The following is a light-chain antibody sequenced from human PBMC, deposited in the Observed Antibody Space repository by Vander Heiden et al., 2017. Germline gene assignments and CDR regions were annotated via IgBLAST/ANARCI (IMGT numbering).Light chain of an antibody. Sequence: DIRMTQSPSSLSASVGNGVPITCRASQGISNYLNWYQQKPGKGPELLIYTASTLKSGVPSRFRGSGSGTDFTLSISSLQPTDFATYYCQQTYSTPQTFGQGTKVEIK. V-gene: IGKV1-39*01. CDR3: QQTYSTPQT. CDR1: QGISNY. J-gene: IGKJ1*01. CDR2: TAS.